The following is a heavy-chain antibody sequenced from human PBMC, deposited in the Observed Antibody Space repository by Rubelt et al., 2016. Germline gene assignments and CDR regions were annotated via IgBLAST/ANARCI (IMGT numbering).Heavy chain of an antibody. CDR3: ARDPRSYHAFDI. CDR2: IIPILGIA. Sequence: QVQLVQSGAEVKKPGSSVKVSCKASGGTFSSYAISWVRQAPGQGLEWMGRIIPILGIANNAQKFQGRGTITADKSTSTAYMELSSLRSEDTAVYYCARDPRSYHAFDIWGQGRMVTVSS. CDR1: GGTFSSYA. D-gene: IGHD1-26*01. J-gene: IGHJ3*02. V-gene: IGHV1-69*04.